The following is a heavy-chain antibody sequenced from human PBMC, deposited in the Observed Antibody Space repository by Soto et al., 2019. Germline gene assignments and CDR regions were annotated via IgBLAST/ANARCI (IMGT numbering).Heavy chain of an antibody. J-gene: IGHJ4*02. CDR1: GGSFSGYY. CDR3: ARGRGYSGYDWNYFDY. D-gene: IGHD5-12*01. V-gene: IGHV4-34*01. Sequence: SETLSLTCAVYGGSFSGYYWSWIRQPPGKGLEWIGEINHSGSTNYNPSLKSRVTISVDTSKNQFSLKLSSVTAADTAVYYCARGRGYSGYDWNYFDYWGQGTLVT. CDR2: INHSGST.